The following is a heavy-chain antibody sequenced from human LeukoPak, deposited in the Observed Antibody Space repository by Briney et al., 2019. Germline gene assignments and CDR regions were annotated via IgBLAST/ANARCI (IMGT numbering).Heavy chain of an antibody. CDR3: ARGGDSSGYYLSRYYYYYYMDV. CDR2: IYYSGST. D-gene: IGHD3-22*01. Sequence: SETLSLTCTVYGGSFSGYYWSWIRQPPGKGLEWIGYIYYSGSTNYNPSLKSRVTISVDTSKNQFSLKLSSVTAADTAVYYCARGGDSSGYYLSRYYYYYYMDVWGKGTTVTISS. J-gene: IGHJ6*03. V-gene: IGHV4-59*01. CDR1: GGSFSGYY.